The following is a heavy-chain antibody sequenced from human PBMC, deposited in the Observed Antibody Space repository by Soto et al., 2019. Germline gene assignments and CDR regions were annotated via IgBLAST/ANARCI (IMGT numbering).Heavy chain of an antibody. CDR3: AREVSVLLWFGELGGSESPLDYFDY. Sequence: PSQTLSLTCAISGDSVSSNSAAWNWIRQSPSRGLEWLGRTYYRSKWYNDYAVSVKSRITINPDTSKNQFSLQLNSVTPEDTAVYYCAREVSVLLWFGELGGSESPLDYFDYWGQGTLVTVSS. V-gene: IGHV6-1*01. J-gene: IGHJ4*02. CDR2: TYYRSKWYN. D-gene: IGHD3-10*01. CDR1: GDSVSSNSAA.